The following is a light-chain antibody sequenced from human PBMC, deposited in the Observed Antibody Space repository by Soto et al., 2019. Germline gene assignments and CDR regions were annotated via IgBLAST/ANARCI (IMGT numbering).Light chain of an antibody. CDR2: EVS. V-gene: IGLV2-14*01. Sequence: QSALTQPASVSGSPGQSITISCTGTSRDVGYYNYVSWYQHHPGKAPKLMIYEVSNRPLGVSNRFSGSKSGNTASLAISGLQAEDEADYYCSSYTTSSTQVFGGGTKLTVL. CDR3: SSYTTSSTQV. J-gene: IGLJ3*02. CDR1: SRDVGYYNY.